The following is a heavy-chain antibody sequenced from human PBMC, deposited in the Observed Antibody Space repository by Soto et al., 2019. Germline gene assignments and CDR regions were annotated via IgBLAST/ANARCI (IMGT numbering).Heavy chain of an antibody. J-gene: IGHJ6*02. CDR2: ISSSSYI. Sequence: PGGSLRLSCAASGFTFSSYSMNWVRQAPGKGLEWVSSISSSSYIYYADSVKGRFTISRDNAKNSLYLQMNSLRAEDTAVYYCARGPSGDEWQGPPDVSMDVRGQGTTVTVSS. D-gene: IGHD2-8*01. CDR1: GFTFSSYS. CDR3: ARGPSGDEWQGPPDVSMDV. V-gene: IGHV3-21*01.